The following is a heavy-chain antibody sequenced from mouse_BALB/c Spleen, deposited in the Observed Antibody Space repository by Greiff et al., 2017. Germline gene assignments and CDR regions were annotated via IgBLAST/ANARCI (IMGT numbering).Heavy chain of an antibody. CDR3: ARSYDGYPNYYAMDY. V-gene: IGHV1-63*02. J-gene: IGHJ4*01. CDR2: IYPGGGYT. Sequence: VQLQQSGAELVRPGTSVQISCKASGYTFTNSWLGWVKHMPGHGLEWIGDIYPGGGYTNYNEKFKGKATLTADTSSSTAYMQLSSLTSEDSAVYFCARSYDGYPNYYAMDYRGQGTAVTVSA. CDR1: GYTFTNSW. D-gene: IGHD2-3*01.